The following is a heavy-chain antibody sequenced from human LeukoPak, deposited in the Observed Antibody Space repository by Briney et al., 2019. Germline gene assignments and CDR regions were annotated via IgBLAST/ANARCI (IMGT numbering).Heavy chain of an antibody. D-gene: IGHD6-19*01. V-gene: IGHV1-2*02. CDR3: ARDGYSSGWYISYYYGMDV. CDR2: INPNSGGT. Sequence: GASVKVSCKASGYTFTGYYMHWVRQAPGQGLEWMGWINPNSGGTNYAQKFQGRVTMTRDTSISTAYMELSRLRSDDTAVYYCARDGYSSGWYISYYYGMDVWSQGTTVTVSS. CDR1: GYTFTGYY. J-gene: IGHJ6*02.